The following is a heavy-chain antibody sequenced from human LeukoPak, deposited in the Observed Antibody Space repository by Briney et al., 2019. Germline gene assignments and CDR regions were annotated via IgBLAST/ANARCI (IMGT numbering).Heavy chain of an antibody. D-gene: IGHD2-15*01. V-gene: IGHV3-23*01. CDR2: ISGSGGSR. Sequence: GGSLRLSCAASGFTFSSYAMSWVRQAPGKGLKWISVISGSGGSRYYADSVKVRFTISRDNSKNKLYLQMNSLRAKATAEYYFAKDECGSYKTPYYFEDRGQGSLGTLSA. CDR3: AKDECGSYKTPYYFED. J-gene: IGHJ4*02. CDR1: GFTFSSYA.